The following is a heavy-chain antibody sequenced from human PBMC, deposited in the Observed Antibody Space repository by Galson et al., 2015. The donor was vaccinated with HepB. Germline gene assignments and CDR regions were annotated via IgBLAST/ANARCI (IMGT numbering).Heavy chain of an antibody. CDR2: ISSRSSYI. CDR1: GFTFSSYG. J-gene: IGHJ4*02. CDR3: ARGVTGTLHFDY. D-gene: IGHD1-20*01. Sequence: SLRLSCAASGFTFSSYGMNWVRQAPGKGLEWVSSISSRSSYIYYADSVKGRFTISRDNAKNTLYLQMNSLRAEDTAVYYCARGVTGTLHFDYWGRGPLVTGSS. V-gene: IGHV3-21*01.